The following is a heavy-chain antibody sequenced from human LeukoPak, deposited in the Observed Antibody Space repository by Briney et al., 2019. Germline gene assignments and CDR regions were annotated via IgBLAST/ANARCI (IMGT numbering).Heavy chain of an antibody. CDR1: RFTFSSYG. V-gene: IGHV3-23*01. CDR3: ARGPTPLIIYYYDSSSWFDP. Sequence: PGGSLRLSCAASRFTFSSYGMSWVRQAPGKGLEWVSAISGSGGSTYYADSVKGRFTISRDNSKNTLYLQMNSLRAEDTAVYYCARGPTPLIIYYYDSSSWFDPWGQGTLVTVSS. CDR2: ISGSGGST. J-gene: IGHJ5*02. D-gene: IGHD3-22*01.